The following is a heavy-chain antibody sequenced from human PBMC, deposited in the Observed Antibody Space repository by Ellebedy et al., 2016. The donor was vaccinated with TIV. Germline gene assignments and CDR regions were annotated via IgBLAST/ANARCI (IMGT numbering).Heavy chain of an antibody. Sequence: GGSLRLSXAASGLTVSSNYMNWVRQAPGKGLEWVSVVYSTGSTYYADSVRGRFTISRDNSKNTMYLQMNSLRAEDTAVYYCARRGIFDYDSSGALGYWGQGTLVTVSS. CDR1: GLTVSSNY. CDR2: VYSTGST. CDR3: ARRGIFDYDSSGALGY. D-gene: IGHD3-22*01. V-gene: IGHV3-53*01. J-gene: IGHJ4*02.